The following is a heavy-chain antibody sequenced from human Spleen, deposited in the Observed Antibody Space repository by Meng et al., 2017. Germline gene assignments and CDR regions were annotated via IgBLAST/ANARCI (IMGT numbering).Heavy chain of an antibody. J-gene: IGHJ5*02. V-gene: IGHV7-4-1*02. CDR1: GYTFTSYA. CDR2: INTDSGKS. Sequence: QVQLGKSGSELKKPGASVKVSCKASGYTFTSYAMNWVRQAPGQGLEWMGWINTDSGKSTYARGFTGRFVFSLDTSVSTAYLQISSLKAEDTAVYYCARSAGGSYTTAWFDPWGQGTLVTVSS. D-gene: IGHD1-26*01. CDR3: ARSAGGSYTTAWFDP.